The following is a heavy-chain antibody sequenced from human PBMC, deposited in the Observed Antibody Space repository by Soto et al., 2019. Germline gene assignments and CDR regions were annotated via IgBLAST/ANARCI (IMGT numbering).Heavy chain of an antibody. Sequence: PGESLKISCKGFGYSFTTYWIGWVRQMPGKGLEWMGIIYPSDSDTRYSPSFQGQVTISADKSISTAYLQWSSLKASDTAMYYCARKRYCTSTRCSYGMDVWGQGTTVTVSS. CDR2: IYPSDSDT. CDR1: GYSFTTYW. CDR3: ARKRYCTSTRCSYGMDV. D-gene: IGHD2-2*01. J-gene: IGHJ6*02. V-gene: IGHV5-51*01.